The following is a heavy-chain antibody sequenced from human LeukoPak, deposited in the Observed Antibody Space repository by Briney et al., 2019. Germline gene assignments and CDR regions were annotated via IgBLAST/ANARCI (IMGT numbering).Heavy chain of an antibody. Sequence: GGSLRLSCAASGFTFSSYGMHWVRQAPGKGLEWVAFIRYDGSNKYYADSVKGRFTISRDNSKNTLYLQMNSLRAEDTAVYYCARGLNWNYGVRVAFDIWGQGTMVTVSS. CDR1: GFTFSSYG. CDR3: ARGLNWNYGVRVAFDI. CDR2: IRYDGSNK. D-gene: IGHD1-7*01. J-gene: IGHJ3*02. V-gene: IGHV3-30*02.